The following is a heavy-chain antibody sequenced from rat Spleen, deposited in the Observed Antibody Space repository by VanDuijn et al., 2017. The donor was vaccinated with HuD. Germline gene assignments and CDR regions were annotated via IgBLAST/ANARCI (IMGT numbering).Heavy chain of an antibody. CDR3: ARGGSTEGFDY. D-gene: IGHD1-11*01. CDR1: GYSITSSYR. J-gene: IGHJ2*01. Sequence: EVQLQESGPGLVKPSQSLSLTCSVTGYSITSSYRWNWIRKFPGNKLEWMGYINSAGSTNYNPSLKSRISITRDTSKNQFFLQVNSVTTEDTATYYCARGGSTEGFDYWGQGVMVTVSS. CDR2: INSAGST. V-gene: IGHV3-3*01.